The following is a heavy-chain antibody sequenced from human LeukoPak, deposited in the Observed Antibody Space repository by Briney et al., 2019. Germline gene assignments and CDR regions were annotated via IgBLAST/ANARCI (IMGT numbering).Heavy chain of an antibody. Sequence: GGSLRLSCAASGFTFDDYAMHWVRQAPGKGLEWVSGISWNSGSIGYADSVKGRFTISRDNAKNSLYLQMNSLRAEDTALYYCAKTPLGIAVAGYFDYWGQGTLVTVSS. CDR3: AKTPLGIAVAGYFDY. V-gene: IGHV3-9*01. J-gene: IGHJ4*02. D-gene: IGHD6-19*01. CDR1: GFTFDDYA. CDR2: ISWNSGSI.